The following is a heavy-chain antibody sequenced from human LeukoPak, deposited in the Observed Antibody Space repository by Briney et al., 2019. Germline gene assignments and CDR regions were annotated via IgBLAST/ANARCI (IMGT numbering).Heavy chain of an antibody. V-gene: IGHV4-39*01. J-gene: IGHJ6*02. Sequence: TSETLSLTCTVSGGSISSSSYYWGWIRQPPGKGLEWIGNIYYSGSTYYNPSLKSRVTISVDTSKNQFSLKLSSVTAADTAVYYCATLWGPYDDFWSGYYPYYYGMDVWGQGTTVTVSS. CDR3: ATLWGPYDDFWSGYYPYYYGMDV. CDR1: GGSISSSSYY. D-gene: IGHD3-3*01. CDR2: IYYSGST.